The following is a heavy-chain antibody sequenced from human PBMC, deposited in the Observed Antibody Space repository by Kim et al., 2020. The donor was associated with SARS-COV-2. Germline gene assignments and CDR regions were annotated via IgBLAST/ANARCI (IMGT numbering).Heavy chain of an antibody. V-gene: IGHV3-48*02. CDR1: GFTFSSYS. CDR3: ARDVHYYGSGSYLGWFDP. CDR2: ISSSSSAI. Sequence: GGSLRLSCAASGFTFSSYSMNWVRQAPGKGLEWVSYISSSSSAIYYADSVKGRFTISRDNAKNSLYLHMNSLRDEDTAVYYCARDVHYYGSGSYLGWFDPWGQGTLVTVSS. D-gene: IGHD3-10*01. J-gene: IGHJ5*02.